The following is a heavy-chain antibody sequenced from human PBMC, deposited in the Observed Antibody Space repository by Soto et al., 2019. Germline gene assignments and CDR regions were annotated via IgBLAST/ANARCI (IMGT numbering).Heavy chain of an antibody. CDR3: ARAREGAFDI. Sequence: GGSLRLSCAASGFTFSSYWMSWFRQAPGKVMEWVANIKQDGSEKYYVDSVKGRFTISRDNAKNSLYLQMNSLRAEDTAVYYCARAREGAFDIWGQGTMVTVSS. D-gene: IGHD1-26*01. CDR2: IKQDGSEK. V-gene: IGHV3-7*01. CDR1: GFTFSSYW. J-gene: IGHJ3*02.